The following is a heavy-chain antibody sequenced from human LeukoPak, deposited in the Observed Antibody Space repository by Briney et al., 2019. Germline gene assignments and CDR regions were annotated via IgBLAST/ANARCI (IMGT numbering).Heavy chain of an antibody. CDR2: INPSGGST. V-gene: IGHV1-46*01. D-gene: IGHD3-10*01. Sequence: ASVKVSCKASGYTFINYYMHWVRQAPGQGLEWMGIINPSGGSTSYAQKFQGRVTMTRDTSISTAYMELSRLRSDDTAVYYCARDGGTMVRGVYNWFDPWGQGTLVTVSS. CDR1: GYTFINYY. CDR3: ARDGGTMVRGVYNWFDP. J-gene: IGHJ5*02.